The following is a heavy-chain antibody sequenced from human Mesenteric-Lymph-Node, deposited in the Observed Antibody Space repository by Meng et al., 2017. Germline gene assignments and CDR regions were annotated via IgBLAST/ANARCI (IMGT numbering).Heavy chain of an antibody. CDR2: VYSTGST. J-gene: IGHJ2*01. CDR1: GGSYSGYS. CDR3: ARVYWGSRWYFDL. V-gene: IGHV4-4*07. Sequence: QLQASGPGLVTSSETLSVTFTFSGGSYSGYSWSWYRQPAGKGLEWIGRVYSTGSTNYNPSLQSRVTFSVDTSKNQFSLSLTSVTAADTAVYYCARVYWGSRWYFDLWGRGTLVTVSS. D-gene: IGHD2-8*02.